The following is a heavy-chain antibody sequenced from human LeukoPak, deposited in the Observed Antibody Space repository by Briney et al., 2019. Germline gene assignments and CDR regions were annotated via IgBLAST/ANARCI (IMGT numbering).Heavy chain of an antibody. CDR3: ARGGLTGYYEPRFDN. V-gene: IGHV4-4*07. CDR2: VYTDGST. J-gene: IGHJ4*02. CDR1: GGSIRSYY. Sequence: PSETLSLTCTVSGGSIRSYYWSWIRQPAGQGLDWIGRVYTDGSTNYNPSLKSRVTLSVDTSKNQLSLKLTSVTAADTAVYYCARGGLTGYYEPRFDNWGQGTLVTVSS. D-gene: IGHD3-22*01.